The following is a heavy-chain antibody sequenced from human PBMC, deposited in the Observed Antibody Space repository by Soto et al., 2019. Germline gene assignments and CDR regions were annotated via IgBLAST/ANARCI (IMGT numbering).Heavy chain of an antibody. J-gene: IGHJ6*02. Sequence: QVQVVQSGAEVKKPGSSVKVSCKSSGGTFSNSPISWVRQAPGQGLEWVGGVIPVFKTANYAQKFQGRVTITAXEXTXTXNMGLTSLRSGDTAVYYCARSRFVVGVTEDYYGMDVWGQGTTVTVSS. V-gene: IGHV1-69*12. CDR3: ARSRFVVGVTEDYYGMDV. CDR2: VIPVFKTA. D-gene: IGHD2-15*01. CDR1: GGTFSNSP.